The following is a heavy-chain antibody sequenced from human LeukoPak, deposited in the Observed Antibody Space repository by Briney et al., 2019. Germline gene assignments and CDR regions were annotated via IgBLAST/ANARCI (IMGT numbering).Heavy chain of an antibody. CDR2: VNPNSGGT. V-gene: IGHV1-2*02. Sequence: GASVKVSCKASGYTFTGYYMHWVRQAPGQGLEWMGWVNPNSGGTNYAQKFQGRVTMTRDTSISTAYMELSRLRSDDTAVYYCARHVGMVRRGYRPNWFDPWGQGTLVTVSS. D-gene: IGHD3-22*01. CDR3: ARHVGMVRRGYRPNWFDP. J-gene: IGHJ5*02. CDR1: GYTFTGYY.